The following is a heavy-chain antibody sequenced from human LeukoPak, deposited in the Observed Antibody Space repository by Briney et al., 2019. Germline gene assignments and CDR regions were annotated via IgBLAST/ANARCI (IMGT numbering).Heavy chain of an antibody. CDR1: GGSIINHY. CDR2: IYSSGSA. V-gene: IGHV4-4*07. Sequence: SETLSLTCTVSGGSIINHYWSWIRQPAGRGLEWIGRIYSSGSANYSPSLKSRVSMSIDTSNNHFSLNLTSVTAADTALYFCARDVRYASGWSTPESWGQGTLVTVSS. CDR3: ARDVRYASGWSTPES. J-gene: IGHJ5*02. D-gene: IGHD6-19*01.